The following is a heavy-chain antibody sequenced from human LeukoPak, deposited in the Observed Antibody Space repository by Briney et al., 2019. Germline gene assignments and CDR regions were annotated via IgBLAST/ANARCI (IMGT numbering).Heavy chain of an antibody. Sequence: GGSLRLSCEVFGFTFSPSALSWVRQAPGKGLEWVSGNRASDDTTFYVDSLKGRFTICRDNSKNTLYRQMDSLRSEDTAVYSCTRKSGGSQRKMDDWFDPWGQGTLVICSS. CDR1: GFTFSPSA. V-gene: IGHV3-23*01. CDR3: TRKSGGSQRKMDDWFDP. CDR2: NRASDDTT. D-gene: IGHD3-10*01. J-gene: IGHJ5*02.